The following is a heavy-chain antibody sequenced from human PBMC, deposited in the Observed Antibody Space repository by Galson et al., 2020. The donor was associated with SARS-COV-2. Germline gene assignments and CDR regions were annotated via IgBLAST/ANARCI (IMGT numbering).Heavy chain of an antibody. CDR2: IYPGDSDT. CDR1: GYSFTNYW. D-gene: IGHD6-19*01. V-gene: IGHV5-51*01. Sequence: HGESLKIYCKGSGYSFTNYWIGWVRQMPGKGLEWMGIIYPGDSDTTYSPSFQGQVTISADKSISTAYLQWSSLKASDTAMYYCATYQDTGWYRGFDYWGQGALVTVSS. CDR3: ATYQDTGWYRGFDY. J-gene: IGHJ4*02.